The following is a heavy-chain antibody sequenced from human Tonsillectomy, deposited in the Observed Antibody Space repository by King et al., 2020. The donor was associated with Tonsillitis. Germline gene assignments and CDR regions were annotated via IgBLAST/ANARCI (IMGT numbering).Heavy chain of an antibody. CDR3: ATDTRIAAAGIVVYYGMDV. CDR2: FDPEDGET. Sequence: QLVQSGAEVKKPGASVKVSCKVSGYTLTELSMHWVRQAPGKGLEWMGGFDPEDGETIYAQKFQGRVTMTEDTSTDTAYMELSSLRSEDTAVYYCATDTRIAAAGIVVYYGMDVWGQGTTVTVSS. V-gene: IGHV1-24*01. J-gene: IGHJ6*02. D-gene: IGHD6-13*01. CDR1: GYTLTELS.